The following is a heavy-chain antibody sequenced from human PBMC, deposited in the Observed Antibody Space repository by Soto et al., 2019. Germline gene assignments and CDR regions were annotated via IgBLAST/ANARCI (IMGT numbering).Heavy chain of an antibody. D-gene: IGHD2-2*01. J-gene: IGHJ4*02. CDR1: GYTVFSFW. CDR3: ARRYCSRADCYSDS. CDR2: IDPGDSSA. V-gene: IGHV5-10-1*01. Sequence: PGESLKISCHGSGYTVFSFWIVWVRQVPGKGLEWVGRIDPGDSSATYSPTFQGHVTISADRSTRSAYLQWRSLRASDTAIYLCARRYCSRADCYSDSWGQGSLVTVSS.